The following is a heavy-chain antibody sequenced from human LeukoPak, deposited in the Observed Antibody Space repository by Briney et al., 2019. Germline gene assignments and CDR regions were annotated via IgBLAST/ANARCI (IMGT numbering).Heavy chain of an antibody. CDR2: ISYDGSNK. J-gene: IGHJ4*02. CDR1: GFTFSSYG. CDR3: AKGVGR. Sequence: GGSLRLSCAASGFTFSSYGMHWVRQAPGKGLEWVAVISYDGSNKYYADSVKGRFTISRDNSKNTLYLQMNSLRAEDTAVYYCAKGVGRWGQGTLVTVSS. V-gene: IGHV3-30*18.